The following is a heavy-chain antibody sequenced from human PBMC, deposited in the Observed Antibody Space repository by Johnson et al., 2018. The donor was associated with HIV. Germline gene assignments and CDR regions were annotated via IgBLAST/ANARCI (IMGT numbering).Heavy chain of an antibody. Sequence: VLLLESGGGVVQPGRSLRLSCAASGFTFSSYAMYWVRQAPGKGLEWVAGILYDGSNKYHADSVKGRFTISRDNSKNTLYLQMNSLRAEDTALYYCATVYYDILTGYYYDAFDIWGQGTMVTVSS. CDR1: GFTFSSYA. J-gene: IGHJ3*02. CDR3: ATVYYDILTGYYYDAFDI. D-gene: IGHD3-9*01. V-gene: IGHV3-30-3*01. CDR2: ILYDGSNK.